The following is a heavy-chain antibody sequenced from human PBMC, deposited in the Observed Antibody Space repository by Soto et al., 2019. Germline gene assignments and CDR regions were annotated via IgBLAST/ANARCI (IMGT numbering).Heavy chain of an antibody. CDR2: INHSGST. CDR1: GGSFSGYY. CDR3: ARGPTSIAARWYYYYYGMDV. Sequence: LSLTCAVYGGSFSGYYWSWIRQPPGKGLEWIGEINHSGSTNYNPSLKSRVTISVDTSKNQFSLKLSSVTAADTAVYYCARGPTSIAARWYYYYYGMDVWGQGTTVTVSS. J-gene: IGHJ6*02. V-gene: IGHV4-34*01. D-gene: IGHD6-6*01.